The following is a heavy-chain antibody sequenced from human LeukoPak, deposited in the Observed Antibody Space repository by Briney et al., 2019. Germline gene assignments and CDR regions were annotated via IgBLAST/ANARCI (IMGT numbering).Heavy chain of an antibody. J-gene: IGHJ3*02. CDR1: GFTFRSCG. V-gene: IGHV3-23*01. CDR2: MTDSGGRT. CDR3: AKANYGDYVLDAFDI. Sequence: GGSLRLSCAASGFTFRSCGMSWVRQAPEKGLEWVSGMTDSGGRTYYADSVKGRFTMSRDNSKNTLYLQMNSLRAEDTAVYYCAKANYGDYVLDAFDIWGQGTMVTVSS. D-gene: IGHD4-17*01.